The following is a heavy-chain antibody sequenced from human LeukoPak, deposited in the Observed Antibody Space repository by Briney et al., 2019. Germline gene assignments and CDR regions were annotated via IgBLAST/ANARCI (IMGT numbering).Heavy chain of an antibody. J-gene: IGHJ4*02. Sequence: SETLSLTCTVSGGSISSCSCYWGWIRQPPGKGLEWIGSIYYNGNTYYNPSLKSRVTVSVDTSKNQFSLKLSSVTAADTAVYYCARHVDYIYGQVDYWGQGTLVTVSS. CDR1: GGSISSCSCY. D-gene: IGHD5-18*01. CDR3: ARHVDYIYGQVDY. V-gene: IGHV4-39*01. CDR2: IYYNGNT.